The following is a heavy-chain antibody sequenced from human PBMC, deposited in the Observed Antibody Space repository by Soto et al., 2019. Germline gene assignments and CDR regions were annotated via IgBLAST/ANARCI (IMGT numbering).Heavy chain of an antibody. Sequence: PGGSLRLSCIASGFTFRDYAISWFRQAPGKGLQWVSFIRSNIYDGTTEYAASVKDRFSISRDDSKTIPYLQMDSLKTEDTGVYYCTTVENPYSNYVFDYWGQGTLVTVSS. CDR3: TTVENPYSNYVFDY. CDR1: GFTFRDYA. D-gene: IGHD4-4*01. V-gene: IGHV3-49*03. CDR2: IRSNIYDGTT. J-gene: IGHJ4*02.